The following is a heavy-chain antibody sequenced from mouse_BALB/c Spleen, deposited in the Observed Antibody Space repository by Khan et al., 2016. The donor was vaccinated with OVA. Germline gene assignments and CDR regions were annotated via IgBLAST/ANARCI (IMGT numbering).Heavy chain of an antibody. J-gene: IGHJ3*01. CDR3: ARWFTY. CDR1: GYSITSDYA. Sequence: EVKLLESGPGLVKPSQSLSLTCTVTGYSITSDYAWNWIRQFPGNKLEWMGYISYSGSTTYNPSLKSRISITRDTSKNQFFLQLNSVTTEDTATYYCARWFTYWGKGTLVTVSA. CDR2: ISYSGST. V-gene: IGHV3-2*02.